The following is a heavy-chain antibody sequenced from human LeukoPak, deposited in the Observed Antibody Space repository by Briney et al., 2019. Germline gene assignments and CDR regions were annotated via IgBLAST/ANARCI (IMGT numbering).Heavy chain of an antibody. D-gene: IGHD3-22*01. J-gene: IGHJ4*02. CDR1: GFTFSSYA. CDR3: ERGEYHYYDSSGYYFDY. Sequence: GGSLRLSCAASGFTFSSYAMHWVRQAPGKGLEWVAVISYDGSNKYYADSVKGRFTISRDNSKNTLYLQMNSLRAEDTAVYYCERGEYHYYDSSGYYFDYWGQGTLVTVSS. CDR2: ISYDGSNK. V-gene: IGHV3-30-3*01.